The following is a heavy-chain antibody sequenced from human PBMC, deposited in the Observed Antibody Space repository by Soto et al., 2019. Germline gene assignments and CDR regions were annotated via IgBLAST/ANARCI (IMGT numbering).Heavy chain of an antibody. V-gene: IGHV2-5*02. CDR1: GFSLSTSGVG. Sequence: QITLKESGPTLVKPTQTLTLTCTFSGFSLSTSGVGVGWIRQPPGKALEWLALIYWDDDKRYSPSLKSRLTIXKXXSKNQVVLTMTTMDPVDTSTYYWAHTERQWLAFYHWGQGTLVTVSS. CDR3: AHTERQWLAFYH. D-gene: IGHD6-19*01. J-gene: IGHJ4*02. CDR2: IYWDDDK.